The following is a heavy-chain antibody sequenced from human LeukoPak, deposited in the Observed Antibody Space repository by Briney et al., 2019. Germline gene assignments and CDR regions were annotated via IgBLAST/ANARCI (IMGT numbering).Heavy chain of an antibody. Sequence: SETLSLTCTVSGVSISSGGYYWSWIRQHPGKGLEWIGYIYYSGSTYYNPSLKSRVTISVDTSKNQFSLKLSSVTAADTAVYYCARGGIAVAIDIWGQGTMVTVSS. CDR2: IYYSGST. J-gene: IGHJ3*02. D-gene: IGHD6-19*01. CDR1: GVSISSGGYY. V-gene: IGHV4-31*03. CDR3: ARGGIAVAIDI.